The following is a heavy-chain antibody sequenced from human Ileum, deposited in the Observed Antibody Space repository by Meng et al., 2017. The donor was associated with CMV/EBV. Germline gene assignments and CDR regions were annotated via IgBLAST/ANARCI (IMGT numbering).Heavy chain of an antibody. CDR1: GGSVSSGSYY. Sequence: CTVSGGSVSSGSYYWSWIRQHPGKGLEWIGYIYYSGSTNYNPSLKSRVTISVDTSKNQFSLKLSSVTAADTAVYYCARGYSSSWYYWGQGTLVTVSS. D-gene: IGHD6-13*01. J-gene: IGHJ4*02. CDR3: ARGYSSSWYY. CDR2: IYYSGST. V-gene: IGHV4-61*01.